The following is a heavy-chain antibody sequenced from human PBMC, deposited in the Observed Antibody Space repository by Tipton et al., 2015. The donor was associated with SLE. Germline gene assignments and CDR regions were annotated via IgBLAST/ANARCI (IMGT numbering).Heavy chain of an antibody. CDR3: ARGPFQRWPPGAY. CDR2: IADTGSP. J-gene: IGHJ4*02. Sequence: TLSLTCAVYGGSFSGYHWTWFRQPPGQGLEWIGEIADTGSPNYNPSLKSRVTISLDTSKSQFSLILNSLTAADTAVYYCARGPFQRWPPGAYWGQGTLVTVPS. D-gene: IGHD6-19*01. V-gene: IGHV4-34*01. CDR1: GGSFSGYH.